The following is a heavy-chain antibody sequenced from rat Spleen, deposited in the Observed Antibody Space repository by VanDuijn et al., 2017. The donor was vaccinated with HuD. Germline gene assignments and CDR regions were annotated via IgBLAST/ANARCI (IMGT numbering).Heavy chain of an antibody. J-gene: IGHJ2*01. CDR2: ISSSGDRT. Sequence: EVQLVESGGGLVQPGRSMKLSCAASGISFSNYDMSWVRQAPTMGLDWVATISSSGDRTFYRDSVKGRFTVSRDNAKSTLYLQMDSLRSEDTATYYCTTGVYWGQGVMVTVSS. CDR1: GISFSNYD. V-gene: IGHV5-27*01. CDR3: TTGVY.